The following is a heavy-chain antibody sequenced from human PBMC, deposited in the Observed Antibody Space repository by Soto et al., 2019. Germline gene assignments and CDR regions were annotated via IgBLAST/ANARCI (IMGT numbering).Heavy chain of an antibody. V-gene: IGHV4-59*08. J-gene: IGHJ4*02. CDR1: GGSISSYY. Sequence: QVQLQESGPGLVKPSETLSLTCTVSGGSISSYYWSRIRQPPGKGLEWIGYIYYSGSTNYNPSLKSRVTISVDTTKNQFSLKLSSVTAADTAVYYCARRWGRTFDYWGQGTLVTVSS. CDR2: IYYSGST. D-gene: IGHD7-27*01. CDR3: ARRWGRTFDY.